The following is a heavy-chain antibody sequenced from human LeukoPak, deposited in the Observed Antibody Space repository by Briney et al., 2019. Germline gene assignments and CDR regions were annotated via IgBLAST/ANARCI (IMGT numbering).Heavy chain of an antibody. J-gene: IGHJ5*02. CDR2: INHSGST. V-gene: IGHV4-34*01. CDR1: GGSFSGYY. CDR3: AREGGSGSPLYH. D-gene: IGHD3-10*01. Sequence: SETLSLTCAVYGGSFSGYYWSWIRQPPGKGLEWIGEINHSGSTNYNPSLKSRVTISVDTSKNQFSLKLSSVTAADTAVYYCAREGGSGSPLYHWGQGTLVTVSS.